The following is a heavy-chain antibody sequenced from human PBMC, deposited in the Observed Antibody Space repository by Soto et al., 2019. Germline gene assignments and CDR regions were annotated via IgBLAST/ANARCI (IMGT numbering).Heavy chain of an antibody. CDR1: GGTFSSYA. CDR2: IIPIFGTA. J-gene: IGHJ6*02. D-gene: IGHD6-6*01. CDR3: ARMSLDSSSSCEGHYYYYYGMDF. Sequence: ASVKVSCKASGGTFSSYAISWVRQAPGQGLEWMGGIIPIFGTANYAQKFQGRVTITADESTSTAYMELSSLRSEDTAVYYCARMSLDSSSSCEGHYYYYYGMDFWGPGIMVTVFS. V-gene: IGHV1-69*13.